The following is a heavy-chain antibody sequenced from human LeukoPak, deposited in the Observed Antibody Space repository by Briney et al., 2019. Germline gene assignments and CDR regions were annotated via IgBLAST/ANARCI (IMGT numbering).Heavy chain of an antibody. J-gene: IGHJ4*02. CDR1: VYTLIGNF. D-gene: IGHD5-12*01. CDR3: VRVYSGYENFDY. V-gene: IGHV1-2*02. CDR2: INPNSGGT. Sequence: ASVKVSRKPAVYTLIGNFIHLVRQAPAQGLEWMGWINPNSGGTQYAERFQGRVTMTRDTSINTAYMELSGLASDDTVVYYCVRVYSGYENFDYWGQGTLVTVSS.